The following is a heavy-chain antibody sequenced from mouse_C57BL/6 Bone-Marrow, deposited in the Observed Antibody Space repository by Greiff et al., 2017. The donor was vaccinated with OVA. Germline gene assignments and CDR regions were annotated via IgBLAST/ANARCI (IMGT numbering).Heavy chain of an antibody. D-gene: IGHD6-1*01. J-gene: IGHJ2*01. V-gene: IGHV1-81*01. Sequence: VQLLQSGAELARPGASVKLSCKASGYTFTSYGISWVKQRTGQGLEWIGEIYPRSGNTYYNQKFKGKAKLTEDKSSSTAYMELRSLTSEDSAVYFCARRSLKAFYFDYWGQGTTLTVSS. CDR1: GYTFTSYG. CDR3: ARRSLKAFYFDY. CDR2: IYPRSGNT.